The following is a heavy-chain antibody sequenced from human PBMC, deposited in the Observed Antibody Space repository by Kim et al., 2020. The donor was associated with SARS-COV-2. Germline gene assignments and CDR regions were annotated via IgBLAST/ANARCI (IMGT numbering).Heavy chain of an antibody. Sequence: SETLSLTCTVSGGSVSGYYCSWIRHFPGKGLEWIGYIHNNGNINYNPSLKSRVTISVDTSKNQFSLRLTSVTTADTATYYCARGGHLYDRSGYWEFFAVWGRGTMVSVSS. CDR1: GGSVSGYY. CDR2: IHNNGNI. V-gene: IGHV4-59*02. J-gene: IGHJ3*01. D-gene: IGHD3-22*01. CDR3: ARGGHLYDRSGYWEFFAV.